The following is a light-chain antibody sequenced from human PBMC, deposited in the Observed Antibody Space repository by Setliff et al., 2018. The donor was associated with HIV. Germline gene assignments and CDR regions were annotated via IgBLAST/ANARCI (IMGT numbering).Light chain of an antibody. J-gene: IGKJ1*01. V-gene: IGKV1-39*01. CDR3: QQTYSPPRT. CDR1: QSIGTF. CDR2: AAS. Sequence: IQMTQSPSSLSASVGDSVTITCRSSQSIGTFVNWYQQTPGKAPKVLIYAASTLQSGVPSRFSGRGTGTEFTLTIDSLQAEDFATYYCQQTYSPPRTFGQGTKV.